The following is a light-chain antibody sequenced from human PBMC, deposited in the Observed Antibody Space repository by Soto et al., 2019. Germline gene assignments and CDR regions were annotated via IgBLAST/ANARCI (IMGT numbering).Light chain of an antibody. J-gene: IGLJ3*02. CDR3: NSYTSSGPVV. CDR1: SSDVGGSIY. V-gene: IGLV2-14*01. Sequence: QSALTQPASVSGWPGQSITIYCTGTSSDVGGSIYVSWYQLSPGKTPKLLIYDVDRPSGVSNRFSGYKSGNTASLTISGLQAEDEADYYCNSYTSSGPVVFGGGTKLTVL. CDR2: DV.